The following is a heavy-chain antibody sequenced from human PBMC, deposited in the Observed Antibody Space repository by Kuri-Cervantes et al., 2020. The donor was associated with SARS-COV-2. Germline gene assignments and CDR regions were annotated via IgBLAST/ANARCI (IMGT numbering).Heavy chain of an antibody. D-gene: IGHD3-22*01. CDR3: ARDSDTTGYYRYFDL. CDR2: TSADRTKE. J-gene: IGHJ2*01. V-gene: IGHV3-33*05. CDR1: GFTLSGYG. Sequence: GGSLRLSCTASGFTLSGYGIHWVRQAPGKGLEWVAATSADRTKEYYLDSVKGRFAISRDNSKNTVYLQINSLRAEDTAVYYCARDSDTTGYYRYFDLWGRGTLVTVSS.